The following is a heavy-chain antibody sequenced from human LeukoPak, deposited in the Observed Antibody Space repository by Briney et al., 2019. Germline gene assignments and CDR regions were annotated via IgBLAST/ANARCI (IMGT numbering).Heavy chain of an antibody. CDR3: ARYDPYYYYMDV. D-gene: IGHD5-12*01. J-gene: IGHJ6*03. CDR1: GGTFSSYA. V-gene: IGHV1-69*05. CDR2: IIPIFGTA. Sequence: SVKVSCKASGGTFSSYAISWVRQAPGQGFEWMGGIIPIFGTANYAQKFQGRVTITTDESTSTAYMELSSLRSEDTAVYCCARYDPYYYYMDVWGKGTTVTVSS.